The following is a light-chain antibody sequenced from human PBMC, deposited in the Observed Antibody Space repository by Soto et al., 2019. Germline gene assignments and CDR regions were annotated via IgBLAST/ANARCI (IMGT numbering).Light chain of an antibody. J-gene: IGLJ2*01. Sequence: QAVVTQPPSVSGAPGQRVTISCTGSSSNIGAGHAVHWYQQLPGTAPKLLIHSNNNRPSGVPDRFSGSKSGTSAPLAIAGLRAADEADFYGRSYDPTLGPSFFGGGPKLPVL. CDR3: RSYDPTLGPSF. V-gene: IGLV1-40*01. CDR1: SSNIGAGHA. CDR2: SNN.